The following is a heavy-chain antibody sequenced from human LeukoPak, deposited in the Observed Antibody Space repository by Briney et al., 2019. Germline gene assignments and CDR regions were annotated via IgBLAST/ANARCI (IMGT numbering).Heavy chain of an antibody. CDR2: IYHTGST. D-gene: IGHD3-22*01. CDR1: GYSISSGYY. V-gene: IGHV4-38-2*02. CDR3: ARAGSYYDSSGHPHCSAHY. Sequence: PSETLSLTCTVSGYSISSGYYWGWIRHPPGKGLERIGNIYHTGSTYYNPSLKSRVTISVDTSKNQFSLKLSSVTAADTAVYYCARAGSYYDSSGHPHCSAHYWGQGTLVTVSS. J-gene: IGHJ4*02.